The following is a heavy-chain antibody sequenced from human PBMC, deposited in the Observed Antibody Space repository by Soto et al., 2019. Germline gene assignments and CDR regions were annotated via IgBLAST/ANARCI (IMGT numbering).Heavy chain of an antibody. CDR1: GGSISSGDYY. D-gene: IGHD2-2*01. J-gene: IGHJ6*02. CDR2: VYYSGST. V-gene: IGHV4-30-4*01. CDR3: ARDPLKPIVVVPAATPTQRAMDV. Sequence: TLSLTCPVSGGSISSGDYYWAWIRQPAVNGREGIGFVYYSGSTYYSPSLKSRVTISVDTSKNPFSLKLSSVTAADTAVYYCARDPLKPIVVVPAATPTQRAMDVWGQGTTVTVSS.